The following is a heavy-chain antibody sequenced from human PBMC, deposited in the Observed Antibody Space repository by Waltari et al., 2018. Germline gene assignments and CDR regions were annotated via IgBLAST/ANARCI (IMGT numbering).Heavy chain of an antibody. J-gene: IGHJ6*02. CDR3: ARWPRPDRNSGYYYYGMDV. CDR1: GGSISSSNW. CDR2: IYHSGSS. V-gene: IGHV4-4*02. D-gene: IGHD4-4*01. Sequence: QVQLQESGPGLVKPSGTLSLTCAVSGGSISSSNWWSWVRQPPGKGLEWIGEIYHSGSSNYNPSLKIRVTISVDKSKNQFSLKLSSVTAADTAVYYCARWPRPDRNSGYYYYGMDVWGQGTTVTVSS.